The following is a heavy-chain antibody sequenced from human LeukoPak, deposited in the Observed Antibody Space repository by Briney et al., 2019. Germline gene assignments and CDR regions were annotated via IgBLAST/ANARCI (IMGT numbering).Heavy chain of an antibody. Sequence: SETLSLTCTVSGGSISSGGYYWSWIRQHPGKGLEWIGYIYYSGSTYYNPSLKSRVTISVDTSKNQFSLKLSSVTAADTAVYYCARGRDDYGGFDYWSQGTLVTVSS. CDR2: IYYSGST. CDR3: ARGRDDYGGFDY. V-gene: IGHV4-31*03. D-gene: IGHD4-17*01. CDR1: GGSISSGGYY. J-gene: IGHJ4*02.